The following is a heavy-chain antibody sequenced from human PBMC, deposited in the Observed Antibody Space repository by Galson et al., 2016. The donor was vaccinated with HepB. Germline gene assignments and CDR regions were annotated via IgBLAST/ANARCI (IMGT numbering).Heavy chain of an antibody. V-gene: IGHV4-39*07. CDR2: VYYSGST. CDR3: ARDRSSGSGNFGY. CDR1: GGSVSSSSYY. D-gene: IGHD3-10*01. J-gene: IGHJ4*02. Sequence: SETLSLTCTVSGGSVSSSSYYWGWIRQPPGKGLEWIGSVYYSGSTYYNPSLKSRVTISVDTSKNQLSLKLSSVTATDTAVYYCARDRSSGSGNFGYWGQGTLVTVPS.